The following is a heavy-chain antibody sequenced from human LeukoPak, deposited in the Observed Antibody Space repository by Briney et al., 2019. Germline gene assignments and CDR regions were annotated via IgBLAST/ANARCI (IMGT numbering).Heavy chain of an antibody. CDR1: GGSFSGYY. D-gene: IGHD3-10*01. J-gene: IGHJ4*02. CDR3: ARTQLLWFGESPYFHY. Sequence: SETLSLTCAVYGGSFSGYYWSWLRQPPGKGLEWIGEINHSGSTNYNPSLKSRVTISVDTSKNQFSLKLSSVTAADTAVYYCARTQLLWFGESPYFHYWGQGTLVTVSS. V-gene: IGHV4-34*01. CDR2: INHSGST.